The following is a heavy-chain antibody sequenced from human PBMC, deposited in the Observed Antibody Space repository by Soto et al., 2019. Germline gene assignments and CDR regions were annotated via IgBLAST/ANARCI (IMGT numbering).Heavy chain of an antibody. CDR1: GFTFSSYA. J-gene: IGHJ4*02. Sequence: PGGFLRLSCAASGFTFSSYAMHWVRQAPGKGLEWVAAISDDGINDYYADSAKGRFTISRDNSKNTLYLQMSSLRADDTAVYYCAKGNSSSWYLYYFDYWGQGTLVTVSS. CDR3: AKGNSSSWYLYYFDY. CDR2: ISDDGIND. V-gene: IGHV3-30-3*01. D-gene: IGHD6-13*01.